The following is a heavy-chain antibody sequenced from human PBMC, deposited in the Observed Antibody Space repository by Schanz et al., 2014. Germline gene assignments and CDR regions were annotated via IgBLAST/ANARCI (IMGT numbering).Heavy chain of an antibody. CDR2: IIHDGRT. Sequence: QVQLQESGPGLVKPSGTLSLTCAVSGVSISSTNWWHWVRQSPGKGLEWLGKIIHDGRTNYNPSLGSRVTISLDKSENQFPLELTSVTAADTALYFCARVKQGCSDTSCVLDPWGQGTLVTVSS. J-gene: IGHJ5*02. D-gene: IGHD2-2*01. CDR3: ARVKQGCSDTSCVLDP. V-gene: IGHV4-4*02. CDR1: GVSISSTNW.